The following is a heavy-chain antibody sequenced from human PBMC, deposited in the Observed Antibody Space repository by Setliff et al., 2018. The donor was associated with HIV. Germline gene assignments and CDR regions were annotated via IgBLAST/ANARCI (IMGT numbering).Heavy chain of an antibody. Sequence: SETLSLTCTVSGGSIGSGGSYWSWIRQHPGKGLAWIGYIYYGGSTDYNASLKSRINISIDTSENQFSLKLNSVTAADTAVYYCARGGTSTPQSFDYWGQGSLVTVSS. V-gene: IGHV4-31*03. CDR1: GGSIGSGGSY. CDR3: ARGGTSTPQSFDY. CDR2: IYYGGST. D-gene: IGHD2-2*01. J-gene: IGHJ4*02.